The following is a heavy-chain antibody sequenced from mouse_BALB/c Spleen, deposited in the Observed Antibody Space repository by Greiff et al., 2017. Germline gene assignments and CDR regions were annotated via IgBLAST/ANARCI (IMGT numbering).Heavy chain of an antibody. V-gene: IGHV5-6-5*01. CDR1: GFTFSSYA. CDR2: ISSGGST. Sequence: DVMLVESGGGLVKPGGSLKLSCAASGFTFSSYAMSWVRQTPEKRLEWVASISSGGSTYYPDSVKGRFTISRDNARNILYLQMSSLRSEDTAMYYCARGRGNYFYYAMDYWGQGTSVTVSS. CDR3: ARGRGNYFYYAMDY. J-gene: IGHJ4*01. D-gene: IGHD2-1*01.